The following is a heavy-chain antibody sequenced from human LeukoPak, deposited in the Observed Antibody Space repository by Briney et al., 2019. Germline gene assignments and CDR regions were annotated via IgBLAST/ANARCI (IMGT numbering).Heavy chain of an antibody. Sequence: GESLKISCKASGYTFTRYWIGWVRQVPGKGLEWMGIIYPGDSDTTYSPSFRGQVTISADKSSSIIYLQWSSLKASDTAMYYCAREGNTRHYMDVWGKGTTDSVS. CDR2: IYPGDSDT. CDR1: GYTFTRYW. J-gene: IGHJ6*03. V-gene: IGHV5-51*01. CDR3: AREGNTRHYMDV. D-gene: IGHD2-15*01.